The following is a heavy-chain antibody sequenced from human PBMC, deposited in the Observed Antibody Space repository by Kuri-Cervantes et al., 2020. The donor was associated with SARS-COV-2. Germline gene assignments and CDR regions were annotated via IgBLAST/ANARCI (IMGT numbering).Heavy chain of an antibody. V-gene: IGHV1-46*01. CDR3: ARGSAGGRYSHYVFDY. J-gene: IGHJ4*02. Sequence: ASVKVSCKASGYTFTSYSMHWVRQAPGQGLEWMGIINPSGGSTSYAQKFQGRVTMTRDTSTSTVYMELSSLRSEDTAVYYCARGSAGGRYSHYVFDYWGQGTLVTVSS. CDR1: GYTFTSYS. CDR2: INPSGGST. D-gene: IGHD4-11*01.